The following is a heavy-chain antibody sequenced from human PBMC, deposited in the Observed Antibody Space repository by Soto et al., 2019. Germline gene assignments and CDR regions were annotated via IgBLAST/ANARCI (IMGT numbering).Heavy chain of an antibody. V-gene: IGHV4-59*01. D-gene: IGHD5-12*01. J-gene: IGHJ4*02. CDR3: ARDRRDGYNRQLDY. Sequence: SETLSLTCTVSGGSISSYYWSWIRQPPGKGLERIGYIYYSGSTNYNPSLKSRVTISVDTSKNQFSLKLSSVTAADTAVYYCARDRRDGYNRQLDYWGQGTLVTVSS. CDR2: IYYSGST. CDR1: GGSISSYY.